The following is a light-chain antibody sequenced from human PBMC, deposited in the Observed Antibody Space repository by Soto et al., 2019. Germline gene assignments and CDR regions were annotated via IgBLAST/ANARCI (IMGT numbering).Light chain of an antibody. Sequence: EIVLTQSPATLSLSAGERATLSCRPSQTLSPSYLAWYQHKHGQGPRLLIFAASSRATGVPDRFSGSGSGKDFTLTITRLEPEDSAIYYCQQYGRSPHSFGRGTHLEIK. J-gene: IGKJ2*03. CDR2: AAS. CDR1: QTLSPSY. V-gene: IGKV3-20*01. CDR3: QQYGRSPHS.